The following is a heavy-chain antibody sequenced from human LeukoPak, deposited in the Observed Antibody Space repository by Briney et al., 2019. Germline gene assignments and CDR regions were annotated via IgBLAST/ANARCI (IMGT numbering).Heavy chain of an antibody. J-gene: IGHJ5*02. D-gene: IGHD6-13*01. CDR3: ARNPGYSSSWVWFDP. CDR2: INSDGSST. Sequence: PGGSLRLSCAASGFIFSSFGMHWVRQAPGKGLVWVSRINSDGSSTSYADSVKGRFTISRDNAKNTLYLQMNSLRAEDTAVYYCARNPGYSSSWVWFDPWGQGTLVTVSS. V-gene: IGHV3-74*01. CDR1: GFIFSSFG.